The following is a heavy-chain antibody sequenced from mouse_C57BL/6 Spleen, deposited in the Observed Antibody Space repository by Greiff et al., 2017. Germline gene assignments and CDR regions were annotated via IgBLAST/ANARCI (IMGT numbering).Heavy chain of an antibody. CDR3: ARAGYGSSGYFDY. CDR1: GYTFTSYW. Sequence: QVQLKQPGTELVKPGASVKLSCKASGYTFTSYWLHWVKQRPGQGLEWIGNINPSNGGTNYNEKFKSKATLTVDKSTSTAYMQLSSLTSEDSAVYYCARAGYGSSGYFDYWGQGTTLTVSS. J-gene: IGHJ2*01. D-gene: IGHD1-1*01. V-gene: IGHV1-53*01. CDR2: INPSNGGT.